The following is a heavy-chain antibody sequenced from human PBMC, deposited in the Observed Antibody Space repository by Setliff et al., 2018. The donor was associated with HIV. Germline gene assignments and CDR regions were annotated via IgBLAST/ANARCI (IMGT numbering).Heavy chain of an antibody. CDR3: ARGGSGPSSYQYPLDV. V-gene: IGHV3-72*01. CDR2: TRDKANSYTT. J-gene: IGHJ6*02. D-gene: IGHD1-26*01. CDR1: GFTFSDHY. Sequence: HPGGSLRLSCAASGFTFSDHYMDWVRQAPGKGLEWIGRTRDKANSYTTEYAASVKGRFTISRDDSKNSVYLQMSSLKSEDTAVYYCARGGSGPSSYQYPLDVWGQGTTVTVSS.